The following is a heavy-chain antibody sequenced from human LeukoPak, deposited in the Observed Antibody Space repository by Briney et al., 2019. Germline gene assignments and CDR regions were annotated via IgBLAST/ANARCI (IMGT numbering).Heavy chain of an antibody. D-gene: IGHD5-18*01. V-gene: IGHV3-30*02. CDR2: MPFDGSNE. CDR3: AKASRFGYSYGPREYFYYMDV. Sequence: PPGGSLRLSCEASGFTFSSYGIHWVRQAPGKGLEWVAFMPFDGSNEYYADSVKGRFTISRDNSKNTLYLQMNTLRAEDTAVYYCAKASRFGYSYGPREYFYYMDVWGKGTTVTISS. J-gene: IGHJ6*03. CDR1: GFTFSSYG.